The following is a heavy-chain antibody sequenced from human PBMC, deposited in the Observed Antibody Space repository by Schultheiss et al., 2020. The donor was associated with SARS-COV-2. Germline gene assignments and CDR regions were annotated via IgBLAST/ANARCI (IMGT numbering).Heavy chain of an antibody. CDR2: ISYDGSNK. J-gene: IGHJ6*02. Sequence: GESLKISCAASGFTVSSNYMSWVRQAPGKGLEWVAVISYDGSNKYYADSVKGRFTISRDNSKNTLYLQMNSLRAEDTAVYYCARESVTTDYYYYYYGMDVWGQGTTVTVSS. D-gene: IGHD4-17*01. CDR3: ARESVTTDYYYYYYGMDV. CDR1: GFTVSSNY. V-gene: IGHV3-30-3*01.